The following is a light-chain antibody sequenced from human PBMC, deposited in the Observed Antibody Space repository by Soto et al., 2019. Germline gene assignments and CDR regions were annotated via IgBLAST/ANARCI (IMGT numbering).Light chain of an antibody. CDR1: ATDIATYNP. Sequence: QSALTQPASVSGYPGQSSTISCTGTATDIATYNPVAWYQQHPRKTPKVIIYDVSNRPSGVSSRFSGSKSGNKASLTSSGLQADDEADYFCRSYTRTTTLFGGGTQVNVL. J-gene: IGLJ2*01. CDR2: DVS. CDR3: RSYTRTTTL. V-gene: IGLV2-14*01.